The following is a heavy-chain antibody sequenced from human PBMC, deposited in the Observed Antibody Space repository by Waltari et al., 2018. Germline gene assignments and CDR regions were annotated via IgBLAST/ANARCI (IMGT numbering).Heavy chain of an antibody. CDR2: IYHSGST. D-gene: IGHD3-10*01. V-gene: IGHV4-38-2*01. CDR3: ARHRDGSGINWFDP. CDR1: GYSISSGYH. Sequence: QVQLQESGPGLVKPSETLSLTCAVSGYSISSGYHWGWIRQPPGKGLEWIGSIYHSGSTYYNPSLKSRVTISVDTSKNQFSLKLSSVTAADTAVYYCARHRDGSGINWFDPWGQGTLVTVSS. J-gene: IGHJ5*02.